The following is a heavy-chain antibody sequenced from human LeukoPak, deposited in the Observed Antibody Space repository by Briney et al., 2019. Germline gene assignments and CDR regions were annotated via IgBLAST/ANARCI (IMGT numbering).Heavy chain of an antibody. Sequence: SVKVSCRASGGTFSSYTISWVRQAPGQGLEWMGRIIPILGIANYAQKFQGRVTITADKSTSTAYMELSSLRSEDTAVYYCARVLGYCSGGSCYAFDYWGQGTLVTVSS. CDR3: ARVLGYCSGGSCYAFDY. D-gene: IGHD2-15*01. V-gene: IGHV1-69*02. CDR2: IIPILGIA. J-gene: IGHJ4*02. CDR1: GGTFSSYT.